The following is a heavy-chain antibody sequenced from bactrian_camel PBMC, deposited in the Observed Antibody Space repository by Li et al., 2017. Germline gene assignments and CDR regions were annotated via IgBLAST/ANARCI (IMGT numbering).Heavy chain of an antibody. J-gene: IGHJ6*01. Sequence: QLVESGGGLVQPGGSLRLSCAASRFTFSTVYMNWVRQAPGKGLEWVSTVFTGGGSTYYADSVKGRFIISRDNAKNTLYLQLNSLKTEDMAMYYCTTKGDGNWYQTLGYWGQGTQ. CDR2: VFTGGGST. CDR1: RFTFSTVY. D-gene: IGHD6*01. CDR3: TTKGDGNWYQTLGY. V-gene: IGHV3S29*01.